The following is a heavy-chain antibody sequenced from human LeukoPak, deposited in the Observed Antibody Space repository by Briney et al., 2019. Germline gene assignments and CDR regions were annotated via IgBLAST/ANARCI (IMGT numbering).Heavy chain of an antibody. CDR2: IYSGGST. CDR1: GFTVSSNY. D-gene: IGHD6-13*01. V-gene: IGHV3-53*04. Sequence: SGGSLRLSCAASGFTVSSNYMSWVRQAPGKGLEWVSVIYSGGSTYYADSVKGRFTISRHNSKNTLYLQMNSLRAEDTAVYYCARELYSSSWYYFAFDIWGQGTMVTVSS. CDR3: ARELYSSSWYYFAFDI. J-gene: IGHJ3*02.